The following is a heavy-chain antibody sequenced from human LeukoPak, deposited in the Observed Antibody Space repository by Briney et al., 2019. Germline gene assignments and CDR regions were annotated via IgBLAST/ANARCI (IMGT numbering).Heavy chain of an antibody. V-gene: IGHV3-30*04. CDR3: ARGDWGIVVVVAASAAFDI. J-gene: IGHJ3*02. CDR1: GFTFSSYA. Sequence: GRSLRLSCAASGFTFSSYAMHWVRQAPAKGLEWVAVISYDGSNKYYADSVKGRFTISRDNSKNTLYLQMNSLRAEDTAVYYCARGDWGIVVVVAASAAFDIWGQGTMVTVSS. CDR2: ISYDGSNK. D-gene: IGHD2-15*01.